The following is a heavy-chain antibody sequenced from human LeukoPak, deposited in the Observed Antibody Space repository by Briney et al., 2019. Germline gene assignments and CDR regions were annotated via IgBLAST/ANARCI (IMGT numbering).Heavy chain of an antibody. CDR2: IYHSGST. J-gene: IGHJ6*03. D-gene: IGHD6-6*01. V-gene: IGHV4-30-2*01. Sequence: PSETLSLTCTVSGGSISSGGYYWSWIRQPPGKGLEWIGYIYHSGSTYYNPSLKSRVTISVDRSKNQFSLKLSSVTAADTAVYYCARVSIAARPAYYYYYMDVWGKGTTVTVSS. CDR1: GGSISSGGYY. CDR3: ARVSIAARPAYYYYYMDV.